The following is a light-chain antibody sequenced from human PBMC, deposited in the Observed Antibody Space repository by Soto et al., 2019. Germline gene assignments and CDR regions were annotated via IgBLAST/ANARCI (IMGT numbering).Light chain of an antibody. CDR3: QQSGDTPPWT. Sequence: EIVMTQSPATLSVSPGERATLSCRSSQSVSSNLVWYQQKPGQAPRLLIYAASTRATGIPARFSGSGSGTDFTLTISSLQPEDSATYYCQQSGDTPPWTFGQGTKVDIK. CDR2: AAS. J-gene: IGKJ1*01. CDR1: QSVSSN. V-gene: IGKV3-15*01.